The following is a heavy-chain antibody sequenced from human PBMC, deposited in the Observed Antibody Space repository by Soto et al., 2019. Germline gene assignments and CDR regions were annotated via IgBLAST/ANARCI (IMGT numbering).Heavy chain of an antibody. CDR2: INHSGST. J-gene: IGHJ3*02. V-gene: IGHV4-34*01. D-gene: IGHD3-10*01. CDR3: ARRARITMVRGVRGWNAFDI. CDR1: GGSFSGYY. Sequence: SETLSLTCAVYGGSFSGYYWSWIRQPPGKGLEWIGEINHSGSTNYNPSLKSRVTISVDTSKNQFSLKLSSVTAADTAVYYCARRARITMVRGVRGWNAFDIWGQGTMVTVSS.